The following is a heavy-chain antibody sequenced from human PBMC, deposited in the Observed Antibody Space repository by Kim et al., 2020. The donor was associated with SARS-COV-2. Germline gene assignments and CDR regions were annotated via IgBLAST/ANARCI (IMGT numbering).Heavy chain of an antibody. CDR1: GGSISSSSYY. Sequence: SETLSLTCTVSGGSISSSSYYWGWIRQPPGKGLEWIGSIYYSGSTYYNPSLKSRVTISVDTSKNQFSLKLSSVTAADTAVYYCATISRGYSYGEKPVALDYWGQGTLVTVSS. V-gene: IGHV4-39*01. CDR3: ATISRGYSYGEKPVALDY. J-gene: IGHJ4*02. CDR2: IYYSGST. D-gene: IGHD5-18*01.